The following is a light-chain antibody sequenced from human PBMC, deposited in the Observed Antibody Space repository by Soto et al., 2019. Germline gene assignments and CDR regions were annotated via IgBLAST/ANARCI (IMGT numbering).Light chain of an antibody. CDR1: SSDVGAYKY. J-gene: IGLJ1*01. Sequence: QSALTQPASVSGSPGQSITISCTGTSSDVGAYKYVSWYQQHPGQAPKLMIYEVSNRPSGVSNRFSGSKSGNTASLTISGLQAEDEADYYCSSHTSSSTVYVFGTGTKVTAL. CDR2: EVS. CDR3: SSHTSSSTVYV. V-gene: IGLV2-14*01.